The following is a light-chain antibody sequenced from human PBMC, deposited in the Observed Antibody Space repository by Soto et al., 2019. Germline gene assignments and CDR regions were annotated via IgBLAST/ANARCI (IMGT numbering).Light chain of an antibody. V-gene: IGKV1-33*01. CDR2: DAS. CDR3: QQYDNLPFT. J-gene: IGKJ3*01. Sequence: DIQMTQSPSSLSASVGDRVTITCQASQDISNYLNWYQQKPGKAPKLLIYDASNLETGVPSRFSGSGSRTDFTFTISSLQPEDMATYYCQQYDNLPFTFGPGTKVDIK. CDR1: QDISNY.